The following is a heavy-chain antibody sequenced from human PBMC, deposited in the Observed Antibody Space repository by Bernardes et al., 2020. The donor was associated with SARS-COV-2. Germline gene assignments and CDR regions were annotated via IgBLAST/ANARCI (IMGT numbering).Heavy chain of an antibody. CDR3: ARVVSGPNVGADAFAV. CDR2: INSAGRT. CDR1: GFTFSSYA. D-gene: IGHD6-19*01. J-gene: IGHJ3*01. V-gene: IGHV3-23*01. Sequence: GWSLRLSCAASGFTFSSYAMSWFRQTPGKGLEWFSAINSAGRTYYADSVKGRFTIARDNSENTLHLQMNSLRAEDTAVYYCARVVSGPNVGADAFAVWGRGTTVTVS.